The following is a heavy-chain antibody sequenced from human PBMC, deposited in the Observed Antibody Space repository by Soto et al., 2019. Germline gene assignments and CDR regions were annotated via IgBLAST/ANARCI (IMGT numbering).Heavy chain of an antibody. CDR3: AKHRSDYDFYFDS. CDR1: GGSFSGHY. V-gene: IGHV4-34*01. Sequence: PSETLSLTCAVSGGSFSGHYWIWVRQLPGKGLEWIGEISHSGRTNYNPSLKGRVTISTDTSKNHFSLKLSSVTTSDTAVYFCAKHRSDYDFYFDSWAQGILVTVSS. J-gene: IGHJ4*02. D-gene: IGHD5-12*01. CDR2: ISHSGRT.